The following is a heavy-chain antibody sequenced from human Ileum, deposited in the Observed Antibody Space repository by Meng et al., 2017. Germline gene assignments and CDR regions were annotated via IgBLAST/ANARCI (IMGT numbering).Heavy chain of an antibody. CDR1: GFTFSSYA. CDR3: AKNPLSMAGWIYFDY. V-gene: IGHV3-23*01. Sequence: GGSLRLSCAASGFTFSSYAMSWVRQTPGKGLEWVSSISGNGDTTFDADFVKGRFTISRDNSKNTLYLEMNSLRDDDTAIYFCAKNPLSMAGWIYFDYWGQGTLVTVSS. CDR2: ISGNGDTT. J-gene: IGHJ4*02. D-gene: IGHD6-19*01.